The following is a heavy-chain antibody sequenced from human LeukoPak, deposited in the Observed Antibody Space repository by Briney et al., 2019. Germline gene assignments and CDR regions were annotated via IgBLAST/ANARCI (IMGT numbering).Heavy chain of an antibody. J-gene: IGHJ3*01. CDR2: INWNGGRI. D-gene: IGHD2-2*01. Sequence: GRALRLSCEASGCTFGAHAMHGVRQAPGRGVERVSGINWNGGRIGYEDFVKGRFIICRDNARDSLYLQMNSLRPEATAFYYCATDIGGDWTYCTATSCYESAFDVWGQGTMVTVSS. V-gene: IGHV3-9*01. CDR3: ATDIGGDWTYCTATSCYESAFDV. CDR1: GCTFGAHA.